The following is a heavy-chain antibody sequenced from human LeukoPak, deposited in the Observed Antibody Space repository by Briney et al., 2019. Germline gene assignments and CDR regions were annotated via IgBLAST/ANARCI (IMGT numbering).Heavy chain of an antibody. V-gene: IGHV1-18*01. CDR1: GYTFTSYG. D-gene: IGHD6-19*01. J-gene: IGHJ4*02. Sequence: ASVKVSCKTSGYTFTSYGISWIRQAPGQGLEWMGWISAYNGNTNHAQKFQSRVTMTRNTSISTAYMELSSLRSEDTAVYYCARAPRAGIAVAGTFKGLIDYWGQGTLVTVSS. CDR2: ISAYNGNT. CDR3: ARAPRAGIAVAGTFKGLIDY.